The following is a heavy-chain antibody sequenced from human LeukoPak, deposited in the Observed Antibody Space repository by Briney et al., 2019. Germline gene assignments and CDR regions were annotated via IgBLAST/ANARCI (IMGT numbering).Heavy chain of an antibody. CDR1: GGSFSGYH. CDR2: INHSGST. D-gene: IGHD6-19*01. CDR3: ARFIGSGWYGNWFDP. J-gene: IGHJ5*02. V-gene: IGHV4-34*01. Sequence: EPSETLSLTCAVYGGSFSGYHWSWIRQPPGKGLEWIGEINHSGSTNYNPSLKSRVTISVDTSKNQFSLKLSSVTAADTAVYYCARFIGSGWYGNWFDPWGQGTLVTVSS.